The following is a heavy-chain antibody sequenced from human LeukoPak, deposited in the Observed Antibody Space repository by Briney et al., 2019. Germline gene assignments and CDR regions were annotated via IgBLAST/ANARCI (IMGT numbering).Heavy chain of an antibody. D-gene: IGHD3-22*01. J-gene: IGHJ4*02. CDR3: ARGIRDYYDSSGYHY. Sequence: SVKVSCKASGGTFSSYAISWVRQAPGQGLEWMGGIIPIFGTANYAQKLQGRVTMTTDTSTSTAYMELRSLRSDDTAVYYCARGIRDYYDSSGYHYWGQGTLVTVSS. CDR2: IIPIFGTA. V-gene: IGHV1-69*05. CDR1: GGTFSSYA.